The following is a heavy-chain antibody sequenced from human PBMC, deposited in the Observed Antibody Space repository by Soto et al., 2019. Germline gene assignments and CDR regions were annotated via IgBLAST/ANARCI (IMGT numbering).Heavy chain of an antibody. CDR1: GYTFTSYG. CDR2: ISAYNGNT. V-gene: IGHV1-18*01. J-gene: IGHJ4*02. D-gene: IGHD1-26*01. CDR3: ARDLIVGAPPPYYFDY. Sequence: QVQLVQSGAEVKKPGASVKVSCKASGYTFTSYGISWVRQAPGQGLEWMGWISAYNGNTNYAQKLQGRVTMTTDTPTSTAYMELRSLRSDATAVYYCARDLIVGAPPPYYFDYCGQGTLVTVSS.